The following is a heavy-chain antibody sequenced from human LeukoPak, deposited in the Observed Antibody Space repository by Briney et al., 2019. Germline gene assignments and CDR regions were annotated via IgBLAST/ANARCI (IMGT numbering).Heavy chain of an antibody. Sequence: PGGSLRLSCAASGFTFSSYGMHWVRQAPGKGLEWVAVISYDGSNKYYADSVKGRFTISRDNSKNTLYLQMNSLRAEDTAVYYCAKDKEGVIGYWGQGTLVTVSS. D-gene: IGHD3-16*02. V-gene: IGHV3-30*18. J-gene: IGHJ4*02. CDR1: GFTFSSYG. CDR3: AKDKEGVIGY. CDR2: ISYDGSNK.